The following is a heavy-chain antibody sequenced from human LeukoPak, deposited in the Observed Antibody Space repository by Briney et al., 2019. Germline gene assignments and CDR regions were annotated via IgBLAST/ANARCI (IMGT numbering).Heavy chain of an antibody. CDR3: ARETTIPPYYFDY. V-gene: IGHV1-8*01. CDR2: MSPNSGNT. D-gene: IGHD3-9*01. J-gene: IGHJ4*02. CDR1: GYTFTSYD. Sequence: ASVKVSCKASGYTFTSYDITWVRQAPGQGLEWMGWMSPNSGNTGYAQKFQGRVTMTRNTSITTAYMELSSLTSEDTAVYYCARETTIPPYYFDYWGLGSQVTDSP.